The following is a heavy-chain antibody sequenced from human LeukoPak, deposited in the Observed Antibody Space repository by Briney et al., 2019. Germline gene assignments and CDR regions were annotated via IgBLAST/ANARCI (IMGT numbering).Heavy chain of an antibody. V-gene: IGHV4-30-4*01. Sequence: SETLSLTCTVSGASITSGEFYCSWIRQSPGKGLEWIGYVAYTGSTNYNPSLRSRVTMSLDMSKNQFSLKLSSVTAADTAIYYCARDQYDSGGSFLGNDYWGRGTLVTVSS. J-gene: IGHJ4*02. D-gene: IGHD3-22*01. CDR3: ARDQYDSGGSFLGNDY. CDR1: GASITSGEFY. CDR2: VAYTGST.